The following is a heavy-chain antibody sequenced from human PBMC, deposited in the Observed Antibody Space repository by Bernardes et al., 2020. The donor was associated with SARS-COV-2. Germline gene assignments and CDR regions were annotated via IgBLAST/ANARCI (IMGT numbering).Heavy chain of an antibody. CDR2: FDPEDGET. D-gene: IGHD3-22*01. CDR3: ATSSGYYYVSWFDP. V-gene: IGHV1-24*01. J-gene: IGHJ5*02. Sequence: AQLKAACKVSGYNLTELSMHWVRQDPGKGLEWMGGFDPEDGETIYAQKFQGRVTMTEDTSTDTAYMELSSLRSEDTAVYYCATSSGYYYVSWFDPWGQGTLVTVAS. CDR1: GYNLTELS.